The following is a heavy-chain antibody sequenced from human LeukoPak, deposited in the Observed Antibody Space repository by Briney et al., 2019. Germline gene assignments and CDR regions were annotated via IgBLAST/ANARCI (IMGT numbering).Heavy chain of an antibody. Sequence: EASVKVSCKTSGYTFTSCYIYWGRLAPGQGLEWMGIINPSGGSNTYAQKFQGGLTMTSATSKSTVYMELSSLGSEDTAVYYCARSAAYYNEADIWGQGTMVTVSS. CDR3: ARSAAYYNEADI. D-gene: IGHD3-9*01. J-gene: IGHJ3*02. CDR1: GYTFTSCY. CDR2: INPSGGSN. V-gene: IGHV1-46*01.